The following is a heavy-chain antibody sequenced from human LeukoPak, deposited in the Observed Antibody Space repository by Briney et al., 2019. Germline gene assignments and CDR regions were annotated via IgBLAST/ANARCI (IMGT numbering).Heavy chain of an antibody. J-gene: IGHJ6*03. D-gene: IGHD3-22*01. CDR2: IYYSGST. Sequence: SETLSLTCTVSGGSISSYYWSWIRQPPGKGLEWIGYIYYSGSTNYNPSLKSRVTISVDTSKNQFSLKLSSVTAADTAVYYCARGGAQYYYDSSGYYHYYYYYMDVWGKGTTVTVSS. CDR1: GGSISSYY. CDR3: ARGGAQYYYDSSGYYHYYYYYMDV. V-gene: IGHV4-59*08.